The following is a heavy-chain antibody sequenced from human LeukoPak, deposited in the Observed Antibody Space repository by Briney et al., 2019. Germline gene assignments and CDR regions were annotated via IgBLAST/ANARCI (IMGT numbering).Heavy chain of an antibody. Sequence: GASVKVSCKASGYFFSAYYIHWVRQAPGQGLEWVGWLNPKSGGTNYAQKFQGRVTMTRDTSISTAYMELSRLRSDDTAVYYCARDQEGSSWYYWGQGTLVTVSS. CDR1: GYFFSAYY. D-gene: IGHD6-13*01. CDR3: ARDQEGSSWYY. V-gene: IGHV1-2*02. CDR2: LNPKSGGT. J-gene: IGHJ4*02.